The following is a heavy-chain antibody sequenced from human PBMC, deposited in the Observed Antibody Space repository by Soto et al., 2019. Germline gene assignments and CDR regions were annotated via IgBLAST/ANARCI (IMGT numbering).Heavy chain of an antibody. CDR3: ARAECSSPDCLTAYYSYGLDV. CDR1: GFTISNFE. D-gene: IGHD3-9*01. Sequence: PGGSLRLSCAASGFTISNFEMHWVRQAPGKGLEWVSYINTAGSTKYYAESVKGRFTISRDNARNSLFLQMNSLRAEDTAVYYCARAECSSPDCLTAYYSYGLDVWGQGSTVTVSS. V-gene: IGHV3-48*03. CDR2: INTAGSTK. J-gene: IGHJ6*02.